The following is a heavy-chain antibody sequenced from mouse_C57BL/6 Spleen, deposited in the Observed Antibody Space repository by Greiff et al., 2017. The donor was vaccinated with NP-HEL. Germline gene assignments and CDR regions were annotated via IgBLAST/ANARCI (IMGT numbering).Heavy chain of an antibody. V-gene: IGHV1-80*01. CDR3: ARAHYGSSGVYAMDY. J-gene: IGHJ4*01. Sequence: QVQLQQSGAELVKPGASVKISCKASGYAFSSYWMNWVKQRPGKGLEWIGQIYPGDGDTNYNGKFKGKATLTADKSSSTAYMQLSSLTSEDSAVYFCARAHYGSSGVYAMDYWGQGTSVTVSS. CDR1: GYAFSSYW. D-gene: IGHD1-1*01. CDR2: IYPGDGDT.